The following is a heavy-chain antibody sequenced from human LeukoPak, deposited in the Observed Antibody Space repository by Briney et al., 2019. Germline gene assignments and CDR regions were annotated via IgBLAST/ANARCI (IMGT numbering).Heavy chain of an antibody. J-gene: IGHJ6*02. D-gene: IGHD3-16*02. V-gene: IGHV3-73*01. CDR2: IGIKGNSLAT. CDR1: GFTFSSYA. Sequence: GGSLRLSCAASGFTFSSYAMSWVRQTSGKGLEWVGRIGIKGNSLATAYGASVKGRFTIFRDDSKSTAYLQMNSLKTEDTAVYYCARRGFDYVWGSYRSNGMDVWGQGTTVTVSS. CDR3: ARRGFDYVWGSYRSNGMDV.